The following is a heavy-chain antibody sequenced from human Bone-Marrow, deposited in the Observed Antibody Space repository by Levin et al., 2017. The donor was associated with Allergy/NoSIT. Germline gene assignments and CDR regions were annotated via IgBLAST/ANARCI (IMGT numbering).Heavy chain of an antibody. CDR1: DYTFISFG. V-gene: IGHV1-18*01. Sequence: GESLKISCKTSDYTFISFGISWVRQSPGQGLEWMGWISAYNGNTNYAQEFQGRMTLTTDTSTSTADMELRSLTSDDTAVYYCARSTGWAGVKDYWGQGTLVIVSS. J-gene: IGHJ4*02. CDR2: ISAYNGNT. CDR3: ARSTGWAGVKDY. D-gene: IGHD2-2*01.